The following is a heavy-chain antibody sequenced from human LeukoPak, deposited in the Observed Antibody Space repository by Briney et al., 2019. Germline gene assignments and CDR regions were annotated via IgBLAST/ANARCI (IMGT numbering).Heavy chain of an antibody. CDR1: GYTLTELS. V-gene: IGHV1-24*01. CDR2: SDPEDGET. CDR3: ATCYGSGSYYLDY. D-gene: IGHD3-10*01. J-gene: IGHJ4*02. Sequence: ASVKVSCKVSGYTLTELSMHWVRQAPGKGLEWMGGSDPEDGETIYAQKFQGRVTMTEDTSTDTAYTELSSLRSEDTAVYYCATCYGSGSYYLDYWGQGTLVTVSS.